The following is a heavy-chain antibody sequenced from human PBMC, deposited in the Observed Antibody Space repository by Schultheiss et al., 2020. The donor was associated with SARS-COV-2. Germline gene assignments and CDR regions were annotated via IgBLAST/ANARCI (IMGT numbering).Heavy chain of an antibody. CDR3: AELITIFGVAPGGMDV. CDR2: IIPIFGTA. Sequence: SVKVSCKASGGTFSSYAISWVRQAPGQGLEWMGGIIPIFGTANYAQKFQGRVTITADESTSTAYMELSSLRSEDTAVYYCAELITIFGVAPGGMDVWGQGTTVTVSS. J-gene: IGHJ6*02. V-gene: IGHV1-69*13. D-gene: IGHD3-3*01. CDR1: GGTFSSYA.